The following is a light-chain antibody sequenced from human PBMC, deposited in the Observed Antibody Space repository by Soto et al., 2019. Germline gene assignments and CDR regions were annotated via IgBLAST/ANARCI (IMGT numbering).Light chain of an antibody. V-gene: IGKV1-39*01. Sequence: DIQMTQSPSSLSASVGDRVTITCRASQDIRSYVNWYQQQPGKAPNLLISITSTLQSWVPSRFSGSGFGTEFTLTISSLQPEDFATYYCQQSYGSPYTFGQGTKLEIE. CDR1: QDIRSY. J-gene: IGKJ2*01. CDR3: QQSYGSPYT. CDR2: ITS.